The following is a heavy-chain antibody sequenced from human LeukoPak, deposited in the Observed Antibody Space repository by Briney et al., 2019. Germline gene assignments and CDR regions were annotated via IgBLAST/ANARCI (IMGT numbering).Heavy chain of an antibody. CDR2: IKQDGSDK. V-gene: IGHV3-7*03. J-gene: IGHJ4*02. D-gene: IGHD3-10*01. CDR3: AKLFESGTYNNFFHY. CDR1: GFTFTTYW. Sequence: AGGSLRLSCAASGFTFTTYWMTWVRQAPGKGLEWVANIKQDGSDKYYVDSVKGRFTISRDNARKSVYLQMNSLRPEDTAIYYCAKLFESGTYNNFFHYWGQGTLVTVFS.